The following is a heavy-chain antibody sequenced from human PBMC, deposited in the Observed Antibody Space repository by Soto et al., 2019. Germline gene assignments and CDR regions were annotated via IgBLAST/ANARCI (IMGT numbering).Heavy chain of an antibody. D-gene: IGHD3-22*01. CDR3: AKGRGYYDSSGYPAVRGP. Sequence: QVQLVESGGGVVQPGRSLRLSCAASGFTFSSYGMHWVRQAPGKGLEWVAVISYDGSNKYYADSVKGRFTISRDNSKNPLYLQMNSLRAEDTAVYYCAKGRGYYDSSGYPAVRGPWGQGTLVTVSS. J-gene: IGHJ5*02. CDR2: ISYDGSNK. CDR1: GFTFSSYG. V-gene: IGHV3-30*18.